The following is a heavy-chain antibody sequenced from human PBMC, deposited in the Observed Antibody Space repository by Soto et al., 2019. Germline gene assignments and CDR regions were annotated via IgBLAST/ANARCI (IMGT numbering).Heavy chain of an antibody. D-gene: IGHD3-22*01. CDR2: INPNSGGT. CDR1: GYTFTGYY. J-gene: IGHJ5*02. V-gene: IGHV1-2*04. Sequence: ASVKGSCKASGYTFTGYYMHWLRQAPGQGLEWMGWINPNSGGTNYAQKFQGWVTMTRDTSISTAYMELSRLRSDDTAVYYCARDRGGFDSSGYYRYNWFDPWGQGTLVTVSS. CDR3: ARDRGGFDSSGYYRYNWFDP.